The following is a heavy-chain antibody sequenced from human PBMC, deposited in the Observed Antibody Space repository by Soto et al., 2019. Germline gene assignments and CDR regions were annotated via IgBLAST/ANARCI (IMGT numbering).Heavy chain of an antibody. V-gene: IGHV4-34*01. CDR2: INHSGST. Sequence: QVQLQQWGAGLLKPSETLSLTCAVYGGSFSGYYWSWIRQPPGKGLEWIGEINHSGSTNYNPSLKSRVTTSVDTSKNHFSLKLSSVTAADTAVYYCARDSYYDPFAPWGQGTLVTVSS. J-gene: IGHJ5*02. CDR3: ARDSYYDPFAP. D-gene: IGHD3-22*01. CDR1: GGSFSGYY.